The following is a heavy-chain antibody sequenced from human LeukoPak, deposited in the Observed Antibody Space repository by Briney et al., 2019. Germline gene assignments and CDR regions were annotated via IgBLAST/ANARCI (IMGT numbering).Heavy chain of an antibody. CDR1: GFTFSSYA. J-gene: IGHJ4*02. V-gene: IGHV3-23*01. Sequence: PGGSLRISCAASGFTFSSYAMSWVRQAPGKGLEWVSAISGSGGSTYYADSVKGRFTISRDNSKNTLYLQMNSLRAEDTAVYYCAKNVLRYFDWSAGLDYWGQGTLVTVSS. CDR2: ISGSGGST. CDR3: AKNVLRYFDWSAGLDY. D-gene: IGHD3-9*01.